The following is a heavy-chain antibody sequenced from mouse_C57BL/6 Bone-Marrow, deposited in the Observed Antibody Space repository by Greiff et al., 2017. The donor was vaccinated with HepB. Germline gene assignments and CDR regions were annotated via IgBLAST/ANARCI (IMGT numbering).Heavy chain of an antibody. Sequence: EVNVVESGGGLVKPGGSLKLSCAASGFTFSSYTMSWVRQTPEKRLEWVATISGGGGNTYYPDSVKGRFTISGDNAKNTLYLQMSSLRSEDTALYYCATYDGYYDFDYWGQGTTLTVSS. CDR1: GFTFSSYT. CDR3: ATYDGYYDFDY. J-gene: IGHJ2*01. V-gene: IGHV5-9*01. D-gene: IGHD2-3*01. CDR2: ISGGGGNT.